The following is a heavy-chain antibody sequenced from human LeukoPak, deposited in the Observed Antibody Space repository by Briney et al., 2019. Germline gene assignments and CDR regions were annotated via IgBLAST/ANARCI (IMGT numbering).Heavy chain of an antibody. CDR3: ATGIAVAGEYDAFDI. Sequence: GASVTVSFTASVYTFTNYGISWVGQAPGKGLGWMGWSSAYNGNTNYAQKLQGRVSMTTDTSTSTAYLELRTLRSDDTPVYYCATGIAVAGEYDAFDIWGQGTMVTVSS. V-gene: IGHV1-18*01. D-gene: IGHD6-19*01. CDR1: VYTFTNYG. CDR2: SSAYNGNT. J-gene: IGHJ3*02.